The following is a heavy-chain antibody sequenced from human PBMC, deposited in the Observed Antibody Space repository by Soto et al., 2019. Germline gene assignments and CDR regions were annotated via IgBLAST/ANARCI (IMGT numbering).Heavy chain of an antibody. CDR2: IYYSGST. Sequence: QVQLQESGPGLVKPSETLSLTCTVSGGSISSYYWSWIRQPPGKGLEWIGYIYYSGSTNYNPSLKSRVTISVDTSKNQFSLKLSSVTAADTAVYYCARVPSNIAAADYYGMDVWGQGTTVTVSS. V-gene: IGHV4-59*01. CDR1: GGSISSYY. D-gene: IGHD6-13*01. J-gene: IGHJ6*02. CDR3: ARVPSNIAAADYYGMDV.